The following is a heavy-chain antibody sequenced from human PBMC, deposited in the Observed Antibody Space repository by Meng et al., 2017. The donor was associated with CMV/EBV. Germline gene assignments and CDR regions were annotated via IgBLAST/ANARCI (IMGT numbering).Heavy chain of an antibody. CDR1: GFTFSSYG. CDR2: INSDGSST. J-gene: IGHJ4*02. Sequence: GGSLRLSCAASGFTFSSYGMHWVRQAPEKGLVWVSRINSDGSSTNYADSVKGRFTISRDNAKNTLYLQMNSLRAEDTAVYYCARRQTSGSYGTFDHWGQGTLVTVSS. V-gene: IGHV3-74*01. CDR3: ARRQTSGSYGTFDH. D-gene: IGHD1-26*01.